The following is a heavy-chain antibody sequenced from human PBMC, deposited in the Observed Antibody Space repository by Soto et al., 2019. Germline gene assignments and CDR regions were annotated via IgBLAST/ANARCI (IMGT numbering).Heavy chain of an antibody. CDR3: ARGGSGYTWFNEF. D-gene: IGHD3-22*01. CDR2: IIPVFQTA. V-gene: IGHV1-69*01. J-gene: IGHJ4*02. Sequence: QEQLVQSGDEVKKPGSSVKVSCKASGGLFSSYPISWVRQVPGQGLEWMGGIIPVFQTAYYTQRFQVRVTITADESTTTAYRELSSLRSEDTAIYYCARGGSGYTWFNEFWGQGTLVTVSS. CDR1: GGLFSSYP.